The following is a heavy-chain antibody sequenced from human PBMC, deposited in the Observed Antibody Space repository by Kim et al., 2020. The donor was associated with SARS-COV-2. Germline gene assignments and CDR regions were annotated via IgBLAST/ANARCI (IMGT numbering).Heavy chain of an antibody. CDR2: IKRDGSST. D-gene: IGHD3-22*01. Sequence: GGSLRLSCAASGFTFNNYWMHWVRQVPGKGLVWVSRIKRDGSSTTYADSVKGRFTISRDNVKNTLYLQMHSLRAEDTAVYYCARGENYDVRQDYYFGMDVWGRGTTVTVSS. V-gene: IGHV3-74*01. J-gene: IGHJ6*01. CDR3: ARGENYDVRQDYYFGMDV. CDR1: GFTFNNYW.